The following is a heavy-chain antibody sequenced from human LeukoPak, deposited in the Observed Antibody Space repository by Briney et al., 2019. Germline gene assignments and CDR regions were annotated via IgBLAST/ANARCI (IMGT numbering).Heavy chain of an antibody. V-gene: IGHV1-2*06. CDR3: ARDLVFAVTKATDY. CDR1: GYTFTGYY. D-gene: IGHD4-17*01. J-gene: IGHJ4*02. CDR2: INPNRGGT. Sequence: ASVKVSCKASGYTFTGYYMHWVRQAPGQGLEWMGRINPNRGGTNYAQKFQGRVTMTRDTSISTAYMELSRLRSDDTAVYYCARDLVFAVTKATDYWGQGTLVTVSS.